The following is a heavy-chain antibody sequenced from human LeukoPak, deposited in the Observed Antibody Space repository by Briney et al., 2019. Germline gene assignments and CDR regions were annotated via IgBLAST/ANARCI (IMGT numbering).Heavy chain of an antibody. J-gene: IGHJ4*02. CDR2: INHSGST. CDR1: GGSFSGYY. CDR3: ASGPMIAPTSGHDY. D-gene: IGHD3-22*01. V-gene: IGHV4-34*01. Sequence: SETLSLTCAVYGGSFSGYYWSWIRQPPGKGLEWIGEINHSGSTNYNPSLKSRVTISVDTSKNQFSLKLSSVTAADTAVYYCASGPMIAPTSGHDYWGQGTLVTVSS.